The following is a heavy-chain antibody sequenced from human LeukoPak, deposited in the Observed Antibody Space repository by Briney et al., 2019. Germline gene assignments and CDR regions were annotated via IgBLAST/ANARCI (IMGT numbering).Heavy chain of an antibody. Sequence: NPSETLSPTCTVSGGSLSSYYWSWIRQPPGKGLEWIGYIYYTGSTNYNSSLKSRVTISVDTSKNQFSLKVSSVTAADTAVYYCARGPDASGYYSNWFDPWGQGNLVTVSS. D-gene: IGHD3-22*01. CDR1: GGSLSSYY. CDR2: IYYTGST. V-gene: IGHV4-59*01. CDR3: ARGPDASGYYSNWFDP. J-gene: IGHJ5*02.